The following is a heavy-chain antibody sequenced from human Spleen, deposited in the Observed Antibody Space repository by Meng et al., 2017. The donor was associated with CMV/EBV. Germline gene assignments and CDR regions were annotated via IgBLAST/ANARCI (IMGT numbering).Heavy chain of an antibody. J-gene: IGHJ4*02. V-gene: IGHV3-23*03. Sequence: GESLKISCAASGFTFSSSAMSWVRQAPGKGLEWVSVIYSGGSSTSYADSVKGRFTISRDNSKNTLFLQMNSLRAEDTAIYYCAKASARLPAPDYWGQGTLVTVSS. CDR3: AKASARLPAPDY. D-gene: IGHD2-2*01. CDR1: GFTFSSSA. CDR2: IYSGGSST.